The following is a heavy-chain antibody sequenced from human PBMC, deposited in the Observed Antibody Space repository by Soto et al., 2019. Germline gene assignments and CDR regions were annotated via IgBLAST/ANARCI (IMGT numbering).Heavy chain of an antibody. Sequence: PGDSLKISCKGAGYSFTSYWIGGVRQMPGKGLELMGIIYPGDSDTRYSPSVQGQVTISADKSISTAYLQWSSLKASDTAMYYCATGKVITDPRAAFDIWGQGTMVTVSS. CDR3: ATGKVITDPRAAFDI. CDR2: IYPGDSDT. CDR1: GYSFTSYW. D-gene: IGHD3-22*01. V-gene: IGHV5-51*01. J-gene: IGHJ3*02.